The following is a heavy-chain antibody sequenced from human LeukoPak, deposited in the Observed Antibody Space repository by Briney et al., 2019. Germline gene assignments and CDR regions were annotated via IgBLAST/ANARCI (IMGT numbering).Heavy chain of an antibody. CDR2: IGTPGDDT. CDR3: ARDTGVGPGFDY. Sequence: GGSLRLSCAASGFALDNYAMNWVRQGPGKGLEWVSSIGTPGDDTYYADSVKGRFIISRDNSKNTLYLQMNSLRAEDTAVYYCARDTGVGPGFDYWGQGTLVTDSS. J-gene: IGHJ4*02. D-gene: IGHD2-8*02. V-gene: IGHV3-23*01. CDR1: GFALDNYA.